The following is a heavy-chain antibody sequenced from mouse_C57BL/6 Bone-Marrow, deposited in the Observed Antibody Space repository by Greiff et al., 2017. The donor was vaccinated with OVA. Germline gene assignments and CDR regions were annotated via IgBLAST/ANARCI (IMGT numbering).Heavy chain of an antibody. D-gene: IGHD2-4*01. V-gene: IGHV1-4*01. J-gene: IGHJ2*01. CDR2: INPSSGYT. CDR3: ARSRYDYETPFDY. CDR1: GYTFTSYT. Sequence: VQVVESGAELARPGASVKMSCKASGYTFTSYTMHWVKQRPGQGLEWIGYINPSSGYTKYNQKFKDKATLTADKSSSTAYMQLSSLTSEDSAVYYWARSRYDYETPFDYWGQGTTLTVSS.